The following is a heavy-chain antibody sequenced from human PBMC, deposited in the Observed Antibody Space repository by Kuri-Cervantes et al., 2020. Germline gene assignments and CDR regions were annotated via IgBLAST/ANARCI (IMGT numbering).Heavy chain of an antibody. CDR1: GFTFGNYA. V-gene: IGHV3-23*01. Sequence: GGSLRLSCAASGFTFGNYAMSWVRQAPGKGLEWVSVISASDGATFYADSVKGRFTISRDNSKNTLYLQMNSLRAEDTAMYYCARDHSLRGVKYYFDYWGQGTLVTVSS. CDR3: ARDHSLRGVKYYFDY. CDR2: ISASDGAT. J-gene: IGHJ4*02. D-gene: IGHD3-10*01.